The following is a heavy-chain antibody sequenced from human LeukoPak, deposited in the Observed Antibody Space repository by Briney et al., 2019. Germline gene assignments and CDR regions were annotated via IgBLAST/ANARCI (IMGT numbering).Heavy chain of an antibody. J-gene: IGHJ4*02. D-gene: IGHD3-22*01. Sequence: PSEALSLTCTVSGGSISSYYWTWIRQPPGKGLEWIGYIYYSGNTNYNPSLKSRVTISVDTSKNQFSLKLSSVTAADTAVYYCARALTYYYDSSGVGGQDFDFWGQGTLVTVSS. CDR1: GGSISSYY. CDR3: ARALTYYYDSSGVGGQDFDF. CDR2: IYYSGNT. V-gene: IGHV4-59*01.